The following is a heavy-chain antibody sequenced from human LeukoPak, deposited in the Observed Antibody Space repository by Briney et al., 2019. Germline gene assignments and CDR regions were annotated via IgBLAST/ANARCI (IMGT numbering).Heavy chain of an antibody. J-gene: IGHJ4*02. V-gene: IGHV4-4*02. D-gene: IGHD4-17*01. Sequence: SGTLSLTCAVSGASISSSNWWNWVRQPPGKGLEWIGEIYQSGSTNYNPSLKSRATISVDKSKNYFSLELRSVTAADTAVYYCARELGHGDPRTSYFDYWGQGTLVTVSS. CDR1: GASISSSNW. CDR2: IYQSGST. CDR3: ARELGHGDPRTSYFDY.